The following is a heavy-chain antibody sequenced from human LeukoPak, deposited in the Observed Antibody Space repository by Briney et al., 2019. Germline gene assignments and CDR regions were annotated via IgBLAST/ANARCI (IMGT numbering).Heavy chain of an antibody. V-gene: IGHV3-33*01. CDR1: GFTFSSYG. J-gene: IGHJ4*02. D-gene: IGHD6-19*01. CDR2: IWYDGSNK. Sequence: PGGSLRLSCAASGFTFSSYGMHWVRQAPSKGLEWVAVIWYDGSNKYYADSVKGRFTISRDNSKNTLYLQMNSLRAEDTAVYYCARGSGSYSSGWYGYWGQGTLVTVSS. CDR3: ARGSGSYSSGWYGY.